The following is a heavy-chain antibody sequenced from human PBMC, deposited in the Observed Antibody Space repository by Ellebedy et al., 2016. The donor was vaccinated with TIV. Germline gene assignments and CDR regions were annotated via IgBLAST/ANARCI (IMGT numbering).Heavy chain of an antibody. CDR1: GGSFSGYY. D-gene: IGHD3-10*01. CDR2: INHSGST. J-gene: IGHJ3*02. Sequence: SETLSLTXAVYGGSFSGYYWSWIRQPPGKGLEWIGEINHSGSTNYNPSLKSRVTISVDTSKNQFSLKLSSVTAADTAVYYCARRERRWFGELLFVNAFDIWGQGTMVTVSS. V-gene: IGHV4-34*01. CDR3: ARRERRWFGELLFVNAFDI.